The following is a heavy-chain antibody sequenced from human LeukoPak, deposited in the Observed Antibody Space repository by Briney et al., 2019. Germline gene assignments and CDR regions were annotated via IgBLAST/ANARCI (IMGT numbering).Heavy chain of an antibody. CDR2: ISYDGSAK. D-gene: IGHD6-13*01. CDR1: GFTFSDFA. V-gene: IGHV3-30-3*01. Sequence: GGSLRLSCAASGFTFSDFAMHWVRQAPGKGLEWVAVISYDGSAKHFADSVKGRFTISRDNSKNTLHLHMNRLRAEDTALYYCTRGPDSNNWHSGPFEYWGQGTLVIVSS. CDR3: TRGPDSNNWHSGPFEY. J-gene: IGHJ4*02.